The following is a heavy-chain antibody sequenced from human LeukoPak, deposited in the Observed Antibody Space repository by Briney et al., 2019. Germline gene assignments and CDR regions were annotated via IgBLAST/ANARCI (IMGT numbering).Heavy chain of an antibody. CDR1: GGSISSGGYS. CDR2: IYHSGST. Sequence: SQTLSLTCAVSGGSISSGGYSWSWIRQPPGKGLEWIGYIYHSGSTYYNPSLKSRVTISVDKSKNQFSLKLSSVTAADTAVYYCARDGRYGDYPPYYYYGMDVWGQGTTVTVS. CDR3: ARDGRYGDYPPYYYYGMDV. D-gene: IGHD4-17*01. V-gene: IGHV4-30-2*01. J-gene: IGHJ6*02.